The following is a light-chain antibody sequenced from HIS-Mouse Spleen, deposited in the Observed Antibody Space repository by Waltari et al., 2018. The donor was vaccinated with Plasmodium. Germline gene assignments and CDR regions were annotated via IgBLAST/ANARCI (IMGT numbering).Light chain of an antibody. CDR2: EDS. Sequence: SYDPTQPPTVPVSPGQTARITCSGDALTKNYAYWYQQKSGQAPVLVIYEDSKRPFGIPERFSGSSSGTMATLTISGAQVEDEADYYCYSTDSSGNHRVFGGGTRLTVL. CDR1: ALTKNY. CDR3: YSTDSSGNHRV. J-gene: IGLJ3*02. V-gene: IGLV3-10*01.